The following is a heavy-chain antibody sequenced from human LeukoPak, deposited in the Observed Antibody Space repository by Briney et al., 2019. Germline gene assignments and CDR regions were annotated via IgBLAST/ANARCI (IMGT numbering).Heavy chain of an antibody. Sequence: GGSLRLSRVASGFTFSSNGMHWVRQAPGKGLEWVTFIQYDGSKKYYADSVKGRFTISRDNSKNTLYLEMNSLRAEDTAVYYCAKDIGSYYDYWGQGILVTVSS. V-gene: IGHV3-30*02. J-gene: IGHJ4*02. CDR1: GFTFSSNG. CDR2: IQYDGSKK. CDR3: AKDIGSYYDY. D-gene: IGHD3-10*01.